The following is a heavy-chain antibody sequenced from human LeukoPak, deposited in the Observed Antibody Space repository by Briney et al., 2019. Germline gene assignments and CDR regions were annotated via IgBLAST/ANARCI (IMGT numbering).Heavy chain of an antibody. CDR2: ISSSSSYI. CDR1: GFTFSSYS. V-gene: IGHV3-21*01. Sequence: GGSLRLSCAASGFTFSSYSMNWVRQAPGKGPEWVSSISSSSSYIYYADSMKGRFTISRDNAKNSLYLQMNSLRTEDTAVYYCARNNWFGEFENWFDPWGQGTLVTVSS. J-gene: IGHJ5*02. CDR3: ARNNWFGEFENWFDP. D-gene: IGHD3-10*01.